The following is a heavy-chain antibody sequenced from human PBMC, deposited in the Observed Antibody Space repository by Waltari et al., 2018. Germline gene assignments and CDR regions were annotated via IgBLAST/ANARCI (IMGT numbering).Heavy chain of an antibody. J-gene: IGHJ5*02. CDR2: IYHDGTT. CDR3: ARQTLGYCTSAACRRLET. D-gene: IGHD2-2*03. V-gene: IGHV4-38-2*01. CDR1: GNFINTGSL. Sequence: QVQLPASGPGLVRASETLSLTCHVAGNFINTGSLWGWLRQPPGKGLEWIGNIYHDGTTYYNPSLKHRLMISLDTSKNQFSLRLNFVDVADTAVYYCARQTLGYCTSAACRRLETWGQGILVTVSS.